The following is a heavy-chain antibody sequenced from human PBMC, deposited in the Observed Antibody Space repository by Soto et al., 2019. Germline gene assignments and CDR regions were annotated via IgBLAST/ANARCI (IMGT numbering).Heavy chain of an antibody. CDR1: GDTFTNDD. V-gene: IGHV1-8*01. D-gene: IGHD5-12*01. Sequence: DSVKGSCKASGDTFTNDDINWVRQAPGQGLEWMGWMTPSSGDTDHAQKFQGRLTLTRDTSISTAYMELRSITSEETAVYYCASVVKYGGFYYFDXSCQGALFSVSX. J-gene: IGHJ4*02. CDR3: ASVVKYGGFYYFDX. CDR2: MTPSSGDT.